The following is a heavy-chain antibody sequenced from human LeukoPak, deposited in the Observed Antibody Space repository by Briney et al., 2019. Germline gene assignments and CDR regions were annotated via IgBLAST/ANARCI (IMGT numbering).Heavy chain of an antibody. V-gene: IGHV3-66*01. CDR1: GFTISSSY. D-gene: IGHD5-24*01. CDR2: IYSGGST. Sequence: QTGGSLSLSCAASGFTISSSYLSWVRQAPGKGLEWVSIIYSGGSTYYADSLKGRFTISRENSKNTLYLQMNSQRVEDTAVYYCARERWPQRAFDVWGQGAMVTVSS. CDR3: ARERWPQRAFDV. J-gene: IGHJ3*01.